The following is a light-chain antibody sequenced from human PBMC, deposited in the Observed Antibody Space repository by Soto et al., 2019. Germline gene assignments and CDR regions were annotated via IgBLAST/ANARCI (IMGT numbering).Light chain of an antibody. CDR2: TDN. J-gene: IGLJ2*01. Sequence: QSVLTQSPSASATPGQRLTISCSGRSSNIGSYTVNWYQQVPGTPPKLLIYTDNQRPSGVPDRFSGSKSGTSASLAISGLQSGDEADYYCAVWDDSLNALVVGGGTKVTVL. V-gene: IGLV1-44*01. CDR3: AVWDDSLNALV. CDR1: SSNIGSYT.